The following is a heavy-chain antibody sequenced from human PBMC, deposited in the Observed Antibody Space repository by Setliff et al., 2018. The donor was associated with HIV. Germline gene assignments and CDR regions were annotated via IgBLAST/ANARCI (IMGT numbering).Heavy chain of an antibody. V-gene: IGHV3-30*02. D-gene: IGHD3-10*01. J-gene: IGHJ6*02. CDR1: GFTFSSYG. CDR2: IRYDGSNK. CDR3: ARGVRGVVNGMDV. Sequence: PGGSLRLSCAASGFTFSSYGMHWVRQAPGKGLEGVAFIRYDGSNKYYADSVKGRFTISRDNSKNTLYLQMNSLRAEDTAVYYCARGVRGVVNGMDVWGQGTTVTVSS.